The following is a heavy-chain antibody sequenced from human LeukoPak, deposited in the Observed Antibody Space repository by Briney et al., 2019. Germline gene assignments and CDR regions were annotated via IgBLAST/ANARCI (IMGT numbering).Heavy chain of an antibody. CDR1: GFTFSSYG. CDR3: ARAGSHWHYVY. D-gene: IGHD3-10*01. V-gene: IGHV3-30*03. J-gene: IGHJ4*02. CDR2: MSYDGSKE. Sequence: GGSLRLSCAASGFTFSSYGMHWVRQAPGKGLEWVAVMSYDGSKEYYADSVKGRFTISRDNAKNSLSLQMNNLRVEDTAVYYCARAGSHWHYVYWGQGTVVTVSS.